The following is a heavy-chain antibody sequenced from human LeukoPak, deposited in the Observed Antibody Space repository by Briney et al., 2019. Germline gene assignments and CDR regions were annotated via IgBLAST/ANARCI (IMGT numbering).Heavy chain of an antibody. CDR1: GFTFSDYY. D-gene: IGHD6-13*01. CDR2: ISSSGNTI. J-gene: IGHJ4*02. V-gene: IGHV3-11*01. Sequence: GGSLRVSCAASGFTFSDYYMRWIRQAPGKGLEWVSYISSSGNTIYYADSVKGRFTISRDNAKNSLYLQMNSLRAADTAVYYCARPKYSSSWQIFDYWGQGTLVTASS. CDR3: ARPKYSSSWQIFDY.